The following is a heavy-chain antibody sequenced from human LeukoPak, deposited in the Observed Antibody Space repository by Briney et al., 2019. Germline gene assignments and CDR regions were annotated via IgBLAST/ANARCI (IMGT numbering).Heavy chain of an antibody. CDR2: IYYSGST. CDR1: GRSISSYY. CDR3: ARIIAAAGTCFDY. J-gene: IGHJ4*02. Sequence: SETLSLTCTVSGRSISSYYWSWIRQPPGKGLEGIGYIYYSGSTYYNPSLKSRVTISVDTSKNQFALKLSSVTAADTAVYYCARIIAAAGTCFDYWGQGTLVTVSS. D-gene: IGHD6-13*01. V-gene: IGHV4-59*12.